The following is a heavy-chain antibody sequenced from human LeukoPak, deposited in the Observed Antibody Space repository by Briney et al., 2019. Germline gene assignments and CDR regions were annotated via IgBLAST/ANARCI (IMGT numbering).Heavy chain of an antibody. CDR2: IHYSGSA. CDR1: GGSISGSY. V-gene: IGHV4-59*01. CDR3: ARGGGYSGYDFGY. Sequence: SETLSLTCTASGGSISGSYWGWIRQPPGKGPEWIGYIHYSGSATYNPSLKNRVTMSLDISKNQFSLNLSSVTAADTAVYYCARGGGYSGYDFGYWGQGTLVTVSS. J-gene: IGHJ4*02. D-gene: IGHD5-12*01.